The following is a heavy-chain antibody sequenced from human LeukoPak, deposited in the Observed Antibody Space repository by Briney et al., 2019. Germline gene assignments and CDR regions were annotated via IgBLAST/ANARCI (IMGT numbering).Heavy chain of an antibody. CDR3: SRVDSSGWNYLDY. D-gene: IGHD6-19*01. J-gene: IGHJ4*02. V-gene: IGHV3-72*01. Sequence: GGSLILSCAASGFAFSDHYMDWVRQAPGKGLEWVGRTRNKPNSYTTEYAASVKGRFTISRDDSKNSLYLQMDSLKTEDTAVYYCSRVDSSGWNYLDYRGQGTLVTVSS. CDR1: GFAFSDHY. CDR2: TRNKPNSYTT.